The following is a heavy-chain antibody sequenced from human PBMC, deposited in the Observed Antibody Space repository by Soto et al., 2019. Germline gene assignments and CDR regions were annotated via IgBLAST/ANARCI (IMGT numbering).Heavy chain of an antibody. Sequence: QVQLVQSGAEVKKPGASVKVSCKASGYTFTSYGISWVRQAPGQGLEWMGWISAYNGNTNYAQKLQGRVTMTTDTSTSTAYMELRSLRPDDTPVYHRARITPRYDILPGYYLRDFDPWRQGTLVTVSS. CDR2: ISAYNGNT. V-gene: IGHV1-18*01. CDR3: ARITPRYDILPGYYLRDFDP. CDR1: GYTFTSYG. J-gene: IGHJ5*02. D-gene: IGHD3-9*01.